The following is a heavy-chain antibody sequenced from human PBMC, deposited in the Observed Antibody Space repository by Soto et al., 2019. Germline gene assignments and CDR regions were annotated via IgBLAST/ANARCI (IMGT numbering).Heavy chain of an antibody. J-gene: IGHJ4*02. D-gene: IGHD6-19*01. CDR2: INAGNGNT. CDR3: ARAVAVAADFDY. Sequence: ASVKVSCKASGYTFTGYAMHWVRQAPGQRLEWMGWINAGNGNTKYSQKFQGRVTITRDTSASTAYMELSSLRSEDTAVYYCARAVAVAADFDYWGQGTLVTVS. CDR1: GYTFTGYA. V-gene: IGHV1-3*01.